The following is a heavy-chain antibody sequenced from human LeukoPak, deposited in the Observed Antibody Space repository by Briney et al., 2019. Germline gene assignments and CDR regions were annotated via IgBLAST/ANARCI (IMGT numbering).Heavy chain of an antibody. CDR1: GFTFSNYA. J-gene: IGHJ4*02. CDR2: VSSSGSTI. Sequence: PGGSLRLSCAASGFTFSNYAMSWVRQAPGKGLEWVSYVSSSGSTIYYADSVKGRFTISRDNAKNSLYLQMNSLRAEDTAVYYCARGPTDSGSYGPYFDYWGQGTLVTVSS. D-gene: IGHD1-26*01. CDR3: ARGPTDSGSYGPYFDY. V-gene: IGHV3-11*01.